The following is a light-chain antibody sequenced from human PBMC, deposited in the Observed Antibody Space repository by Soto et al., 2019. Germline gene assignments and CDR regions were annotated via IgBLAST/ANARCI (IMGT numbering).Light chain of an antibody. Sequence: EIVLTQSPGTLSLSPGERATLSCRASQSVSSSYLAWYQQKPGQAPRLLIYGASSRATGIPDRFSGSGSGTDFTLTIIRLEPGDFAVYYCQQYGTSRWTFGQGTKVEIK. J-gene: IGKJ1*01. V-gene: IGKV3-20*01. CDR3: QQYGTSRWT. CDR2: GAS. CDR1: QSVSSSY.